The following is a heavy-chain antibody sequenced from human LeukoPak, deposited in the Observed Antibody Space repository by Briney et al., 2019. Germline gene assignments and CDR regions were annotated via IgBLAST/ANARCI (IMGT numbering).Heavy chain of an antibody. D-gene: IGHD6-13*01. V-gene: IGHV3-74*01. CDR3: AKDIAAAGTGWYFDL. CDR1: GGSISSYY. J-gene: IGHJ2*01. Sequence: PSETLSLTCSVSGGSISSYYWSWIRQPPGKGLVWVSRLDTDGSDTSYADSVKGRFTISRDNAKNSLYLQMNSLRAEDTALYYCAKDIAAAGTGWYFDLWGRGTLVTVSS. CDR2: LDTDGSDT.